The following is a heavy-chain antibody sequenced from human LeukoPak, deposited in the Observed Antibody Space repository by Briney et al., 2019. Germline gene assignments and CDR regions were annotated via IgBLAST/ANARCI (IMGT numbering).Heavy chain of an antibody. CDR1: GGSFSGYY. Sequence: PSETLSLTCAVYGGSFSGYYWSWTRQPPGKGLEWIGEINHSGSTNYNPSLKSRVTISVDTSKNQFSLKLSSVTAADTAVYYCARRKLRYFDWFGDPFDYWGQGTLVTVSS. CDR2: INHSGST. D-gene: IGHD3-9*01. CDR3: ARRKLRYFDWFGDPFDY. V-gene: IGHV4-34*01. J-gene: IGHJ4*02.